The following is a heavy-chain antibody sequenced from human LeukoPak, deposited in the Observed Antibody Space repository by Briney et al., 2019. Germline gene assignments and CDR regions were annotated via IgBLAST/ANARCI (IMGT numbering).Heavy chain of an antibody. CDR3: ARRGVTYYDILTGYYKSYSLGPQPRELFDY. D-gene: IGHD3-9*01. J-gene: IGHJ4*02. CDR1: GGSFSGYY. CDR2: INHSGST. Sequence: SETLSLTCAVYGGSFSGYYWSWIRQPPGKGLEWIGEINHSGSTNYNPSLRSRVTISVDTSKNQFSLKLSSVTAADTAVYYCARRGVTYYDILTGYYKSYSLGPQPRELFDYWGQGTLVTVSS. V-gene: IGHV4-34*01.